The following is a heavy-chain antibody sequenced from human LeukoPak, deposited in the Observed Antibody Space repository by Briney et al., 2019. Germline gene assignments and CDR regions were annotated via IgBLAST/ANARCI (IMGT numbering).Heavy chain of an antibody. CDR1: GGPLSGYY. Sequence: PSETLSLTCGVYGGPLSGYYWSWIRQPPGKGLEWIGEINHSGSTNYNPSLKSRVTISVDTSKKQFSLKLNSVTAADTAVYYCARPRGTTYNWFDPWGQGTQVTVSS. D-gene: IGHD1-1*01. V-gene: IGHV4-34*01. CDR2: INHSGST. CDR3: ARPRGTTYNWFDP. J-gene: IGHJ5*02.